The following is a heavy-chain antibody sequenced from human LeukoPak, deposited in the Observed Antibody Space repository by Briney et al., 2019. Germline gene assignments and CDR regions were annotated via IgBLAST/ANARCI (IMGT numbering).Heavy chain of an antibody. J-gene: IGHJ4*02. Sequence: ESGPTLVNPTQTLTLTCTFSGFSLSTSGVGVGWIRQPPGRALEWLALIYWDDDKRYSPSLKSRLTITKDTSKNQVVLTMTNMDPVDTATYYCAHRMRTTVAGTVAFAFWGQGTLVTVSS. CDR2: IYWDDDK. D-gene: IGHD6-19*01. CDR1: GFSLSTSGVG. V-gene: IGHV2-5*02. CDR3: AHRMRTTVAGTVAFAF.